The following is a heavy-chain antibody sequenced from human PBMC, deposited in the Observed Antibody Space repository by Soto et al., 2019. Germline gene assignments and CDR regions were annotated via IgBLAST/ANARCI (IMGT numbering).Heavy chain of an antibody. CDR1: GGSISGSY. D-gene: IGHD6-19*01. CDR2: VYYTGST. Sequence: SETLSLTCSVSGGSISGSYWSWIRQSPGKGLEWLGYVYYTGSTNYSPSLRSRVSISVDTSKNEFSLRLSSVTAADTAVYFCAKSVAVPGAHIDYWGQGTQVTVSS. CDR3: AKSVAVPGAHIDY. V-gene: IGHV4-59*01. J-gene: IGHJ4*02.